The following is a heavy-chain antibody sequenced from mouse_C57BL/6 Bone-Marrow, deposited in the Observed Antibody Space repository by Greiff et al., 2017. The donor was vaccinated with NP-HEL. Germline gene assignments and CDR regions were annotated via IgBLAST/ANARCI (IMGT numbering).Heavy chain of an antibody. D-gene: IGHD1-1*01. V-gene: IGHV1-54*01. CDR3: ARRATVVAQDY. CDR1: GYAFTNYL. J-gene: IGHJ2*01. CDR2: INPGSGGT. Sequence: QVQLQQSGAELVRPGTSVKVSCKASGYAFTNYLIEWVKQRPGQGLEWIGVINPGSGGTNYNEKFKGKATLTADKSSSTAYIQLSSLTSEDSAVYFCARRATVVAQDYWGQGTTLTVSS.